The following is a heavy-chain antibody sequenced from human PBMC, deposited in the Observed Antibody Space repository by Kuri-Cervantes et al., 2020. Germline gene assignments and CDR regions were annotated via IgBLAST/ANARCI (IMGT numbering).Heavy chain of an antibody. V-gene: IGHV1-2*04. Sequence: ASVKVSCKASGYTFTGYYMHWVRQAPGQGLEWMGWINPNSGGTNYAQKFQGWVTMTRYTSNSTDYMELSRLRSDDTAVYFCARGRAAAGTTRAVGWFDPWGQGTLVTVSS. CDR3: ARGRAAAGTTRAVGWFDP. D-gene: IGHD6-13*01. CDR1: GYTFTGYY. J-gene: IGHJ5*02. CDR2: INPNSGGT.